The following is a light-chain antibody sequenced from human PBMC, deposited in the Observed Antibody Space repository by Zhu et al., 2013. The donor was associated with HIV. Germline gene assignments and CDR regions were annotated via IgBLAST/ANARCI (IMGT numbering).Light chain of an antibody. CDR3: QQYATSPLT. V-gene: IGKV3-20*01. J-gene: IGKJ4*01. Sequence: EIVLMQSPATVSLSPGERATLSCRASQSVSSSYLAWYQQKPGQAPRLLIYGASSRATGIPDRFSGSGSGTDFTLTISRLEPEDFAVYYCQQYATSPLTFGGGTKVEIK. CDR1: QSVSSSY. CDR2: GAS.